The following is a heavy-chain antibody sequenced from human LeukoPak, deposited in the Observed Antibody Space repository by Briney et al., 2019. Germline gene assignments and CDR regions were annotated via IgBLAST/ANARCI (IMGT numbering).Heavy chain of an antibody. CDR1: GFKFSSYW. Sequence: GSLRLSCAASGFKFSSYWMHWVRQAPGKGLVWVSRIDTDGTRTTYADSVRGRFTVSRDNGKYTLYLQMNSLRAEDTAVYYCARSYYYDRSGYPGDDYWGPGTLVTVSS. V-gene: IGHV3-74*01. CDR2: IDTDGTRT. J-gene: IGHJ4*02. D-gene: IGHD3-22*01. CDR3: ARSYYYDRSGYPGDDY.